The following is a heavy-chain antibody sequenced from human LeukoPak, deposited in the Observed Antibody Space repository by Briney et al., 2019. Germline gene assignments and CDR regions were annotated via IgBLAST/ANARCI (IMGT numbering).Heavy chain of an antibody. Sequence: GSLRLSCAASGFALSSYAMSWVRQAPGKGLEWIGSIYYSGNTYYNASLKSQVSISIDTSKNRFSLKLTSVTAADTAVYYCARQTGSGLFILPGGQGTLVTVSS. CDR1: GFALSSYA. V-gene: IGHV4-39*01. J-gene: IGHJ4*02. CDR3: ARQTGSGLFILP. D-gene: IGHD3/OR15-3a*01. CDR2: IYYSGNT.